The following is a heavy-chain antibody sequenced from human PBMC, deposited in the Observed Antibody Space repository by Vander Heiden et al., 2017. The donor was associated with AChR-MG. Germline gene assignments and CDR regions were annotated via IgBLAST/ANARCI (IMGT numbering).Heavy chain of an antibody. CDR3: AREGGYDFPYYFDH. CDR2: ISYDGSNK. CDR1: GLTISSYA. D-gene: IGHD3-16*01. Sequence: QVQPVASGGGVVQPGRSLRLSCAASGLTISSYAIHCVRQAQGKGLEWVAVISYDGSNKFYADSVKGRFTISRDNSKNTLYLQMNSLRAEDTAVYYCAREGGYDFPYYFDHWGQGTLVTVSS. J-gene: IGHJ4*02. V-gene: IGHV3-30*04.